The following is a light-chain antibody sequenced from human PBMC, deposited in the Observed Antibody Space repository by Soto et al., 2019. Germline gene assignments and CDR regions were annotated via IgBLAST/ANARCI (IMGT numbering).Light chain of an antibody. CDR3: VLYMGSGYYV. J-gene: IGLJ1*01. V-gene: IGLV8-61*01. CDR1: SGSVSTSYY. CDR2: STN. Sequence: VVPQEPSFSVSPGGTVSLTCGLSSGSVSTSYYPSWYQQTPGQAPRTLIYSTNTRSSGVPDRFSGSILGNKAALTITGAQADDESDYYCVLYMGSGYYVFGTGTKVTVL.